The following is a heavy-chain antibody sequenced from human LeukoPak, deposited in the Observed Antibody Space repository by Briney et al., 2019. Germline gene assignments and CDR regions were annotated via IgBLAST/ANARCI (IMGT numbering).Heavy chain of an antibody. CDR3: AREPLDGEGATIFDF. Sequence: GASVKVSCKASGGTFSSYAISWVRQAPGQGLEWMGGIIPIFGTANYAQEFQGRVTITADESTSTAYMELSSLRSEDTAVYYCAREPLDGEGATIFDFWGQGTLVTVSS. CDR2: IIPIFGTA. CDR1: GGTFSSYA. J-gene: IGHJ4*02. D-gene: IGHD1-26*01. V-gene: IGHV1-69*13.